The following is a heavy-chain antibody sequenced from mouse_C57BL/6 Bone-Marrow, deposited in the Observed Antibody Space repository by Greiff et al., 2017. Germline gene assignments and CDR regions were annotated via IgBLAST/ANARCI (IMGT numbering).Heavy chain of an antibody. J-gene: IGHJ3*01. CDR2: ISSGGSYT. D-gene: IGHD2-2*01. CDR1: GFTFSSYG. V-gene: IGHV5-6*01. CDR3: AREGTMVTPNWEFAY. Sequence: EVKVVESGGDLVKPGGSLKLSCAASGFTFSSYGMSWVRQTPDKRLEWVATISSGGSYTYYPDSVKGRFTISRDNAKNTLYLQMSSLKSEDTAMYYCAREGTMVTPNWEFAYWGQGTLVTVSA.